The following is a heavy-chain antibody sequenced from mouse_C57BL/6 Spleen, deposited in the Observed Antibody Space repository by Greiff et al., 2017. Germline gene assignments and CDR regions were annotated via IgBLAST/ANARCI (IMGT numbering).Heavy chain of an antibody. CDR2: INPGSGGT. Sequence: QVQLQQSGAELVRPGTSVKVSCTASGYAFTNYLIEWVKQRPGQGLEWIGVINPGSGGTNYNEKFKGKATLTADTSSSTAYMQLSSLTSEDSAVYFWARRDGYYGVFFYWGQGTTLTVSS. D-gene: IGHD2-3*01. V-gene: IGHV1-54*01. CDR1: GYAFTNYL. CDR3: ARRDGYYGVFFY. J-gene: IGHJ2*01.